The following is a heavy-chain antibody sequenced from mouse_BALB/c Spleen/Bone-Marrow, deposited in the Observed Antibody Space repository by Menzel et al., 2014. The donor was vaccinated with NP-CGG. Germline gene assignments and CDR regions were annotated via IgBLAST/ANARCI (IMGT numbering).Heavy chain of an antibody. V-gene: IGHV1-14*01. CDR3: AKGLTPDY. CDR1: GYTFTSYV. J-gene: IGHJ2*01. D-gene: IGHD3-1*01. CDR2: INPYNDGT. Sequence: EVQVVESGPEPVKPGASVKMSCKASGYTFTSYVMHWVKQKPGQGLEWIGYINPYNDGTKYNEKFKGKATLTSDKSSSTAYMELSGLTSEDSAVYYWAKGLTPDYWGQGTTLTVSS.